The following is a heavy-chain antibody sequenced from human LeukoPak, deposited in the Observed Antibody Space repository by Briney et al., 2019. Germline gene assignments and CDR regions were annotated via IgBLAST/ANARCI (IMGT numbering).Heavy chain of an antibody. Sequence: PGGSLRLSCAASGFTFSSHAVFGVRQAPGKALEWVFGISGSGGDTYYADSVKGRLTISRDNSKNMVYLQMNSLSTEDTAVYYCAKTTTGYSSGRYPAWPVDYWGQGTLVTVSS. J-gene: IGHJ4*02. CDR3: AKTTTGYSSGRYPAWPVDY. V-gene: IGHV3-23*01. CDR1: GFTFSSHA. D-gene: IGHD6-19*01. CDR2: ISGSGGDT.